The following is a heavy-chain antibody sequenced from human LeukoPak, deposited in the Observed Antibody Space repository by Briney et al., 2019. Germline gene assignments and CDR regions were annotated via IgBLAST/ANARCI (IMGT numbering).Heavy chain of an antibody. Sequence: ASVKVSCKASGYNFISYGVSWVRQAPAQGHDWMGWVSGYNGKTNYAQKMEYRVIMTTDPATSTAYMELRDLRCGDTAVYYCARSGFCTSSSCYRESDGLDFWGQGTMVTVSS. CDR1: GYNFISYG. J-gene: IGHJ3*01. D-gene: IGHD2-2*01. V-gene: IGHV1-18*01. CDR2: VSGYNGKT. CDR3: ARSGFCTSSSCYRESDGLDF.